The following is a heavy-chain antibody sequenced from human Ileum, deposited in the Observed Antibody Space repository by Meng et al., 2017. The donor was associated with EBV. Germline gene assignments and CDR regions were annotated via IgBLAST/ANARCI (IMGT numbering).Heavy chain of an antibody. CDR1: GDTFTSYA. J-gene: IGHJ4*02. Sequence: QFHLVQSGAAMKKPGTTVEVSCTASGDTFTSYAMKWVRQVPGQRLEWMGWLNTGNCETKYSQKFQGRVTLTRDTSASTAYMELSSLRSEDTAVYYCASRPGIAVAGFNYWGQGTLVTVSS. CDR3: ASRPGIAVAGFNY. D-gene: IGHD6-19*01. CDR2: LNTGNCET. V-gene: IGHV1-3*04.